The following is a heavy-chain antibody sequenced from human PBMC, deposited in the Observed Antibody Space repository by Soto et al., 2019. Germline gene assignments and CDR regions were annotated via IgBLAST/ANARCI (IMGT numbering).Heavy chain of an antibody. Sequence: SVTLSLTCTVSGGSISSSSYYWGWIRPPPGKGLEWIGSIYYSGSTYYNPSLKSRVTISVDTSKNQFSLKLSSVTAADTAVYYCARRAVRGVNYNWFDPWGQGTLVTVSS. V-gene: IGHV4-39*01. CDR2: IYYSGST. J-gene: IGHJ5*02. D-gene: IGHD3-10*01. CDR3: ARRAVRGVNYNWFDP. CDR1: GGSISSSSYY.